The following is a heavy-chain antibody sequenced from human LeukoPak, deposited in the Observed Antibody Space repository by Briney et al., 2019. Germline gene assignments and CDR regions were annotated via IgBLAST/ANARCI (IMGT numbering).Heavy chain of an antibody. Sequence: PGGSLRLSCAASGFTLSSYWMSWVRQAPGKGLEWVANIKQDGSEKYYVDSVKGRFTISRDNAKNSLYLQMNSLRAEDTAVYYCARGGGKAAAGTHWGQGTLVTVSS. D-gene: IGHD6-13*01. CDR3: ARGGGKAAAGTH. CDR1: GFTLSSYW. J-gene: IGHJ4*02. CDR2: IKQDGSEK. V-gene: IGHV3-7*01.